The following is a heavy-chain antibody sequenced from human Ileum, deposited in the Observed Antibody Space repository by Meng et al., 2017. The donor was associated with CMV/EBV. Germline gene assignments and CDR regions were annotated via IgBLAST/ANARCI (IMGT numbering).Heavy chain of an antibody. D-gene: IGHD6-13*01. J-gene: IGHJ4*02. V-gene: IGHV4-30-4*01. Sequence: GGSITSCGFSWTWIRQSPGKGLEWIGYISDTGYTSYNPSLKGRVTLSMDTSKNEFSLQLNSVTAADTAVYFCAREAANSSTWRLDSWGQGTLVTVSS. CDR1: GGSITSCGFS. CDR2: ISDTGYT. CDR3: AREAANSSTWRLDS.